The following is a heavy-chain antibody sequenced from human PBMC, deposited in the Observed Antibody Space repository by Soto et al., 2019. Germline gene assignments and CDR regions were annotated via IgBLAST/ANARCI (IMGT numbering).Heavy chain of an antibody. V-gene: IGHV3-33*01. J-gene: IGHJ6*02. CDR3: ARDRTGYYDSSGYYYVYYYYGMDV. CDR1: GFTFSSYG. CDR2: IWYDGSNK. D-gene: IGHD3-22*01. Sequence: GGSLRLSCAASGFTFSSYGMHWVRQAPGKGLEWVAVIWYDGSNKYYADSVKGRFTISRDNSKNTLYLQMNSLRAEDTAVYYCARDRTGYYDSSGYYYVYYYYGMDVWGQGTTVTVSS.